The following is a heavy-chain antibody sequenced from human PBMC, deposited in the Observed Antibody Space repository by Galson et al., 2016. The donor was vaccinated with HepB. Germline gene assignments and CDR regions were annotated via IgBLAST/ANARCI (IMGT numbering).Heavy chain of an antibody. CDR3: AKRTTGTIWSVDI. J-gene: IGHJ6*02. CDR2: ISAGDSGNK. CDR1: GFTFDSYA. V-gene: IGHV3-23*01. Sequence: SLRLSCAASGFTFDSYAMYWVRQAPGKGLEWVSAISAGDSGNKYYVDSVKGRFTISKDNSKNTLYLQMNGLRAEDTAVYYCAKRTTGTIWSVDIWGQGTTVTVSS. D-gene: IGHD1-1*01.